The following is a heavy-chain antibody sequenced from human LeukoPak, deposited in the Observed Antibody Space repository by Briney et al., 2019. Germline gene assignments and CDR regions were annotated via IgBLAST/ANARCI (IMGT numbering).Heavy chain of an antibody. D-gene: IGHD6-13*01. Sequence: PGGSLRLSCAASGFTFSSYAMSWVRQAPGKGLEWVSAISGSGGSTYYADSVKGRFTISRDNSKNTLYLQMNSLRAEDTAVYYCAKAADPGYSSSWSHLDYWGQGTLVTVSS. CDR3: AKAADPGYSSSWSHLDY. CDR2: ISGSGGST. J-gene: IGHJ4*02. V-gene: IGHV3-23*01. CDR1: GFTFSSYA.